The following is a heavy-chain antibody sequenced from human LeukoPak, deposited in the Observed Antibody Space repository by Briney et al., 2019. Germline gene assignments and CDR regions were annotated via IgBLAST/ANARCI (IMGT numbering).Heavy chain of an antibody. CDR1: GYTFTSYA. V-gene: IGHV1-3*01. J-gene: IGHJ4*02. CDR3: ARIGSSSWSPFDY. Sequence: ASVKVSCKASGYTFTSYAIHWVRQAPGQRLEWMGWINAGYGNTRYSQKFQGRVTITRDTSASTAYMELSSLRSEDTAVYYCARIGSSSWSPFDYWGQGTLVTVSS. D-gene: IGHD6-13*01. CDR2: INAGYGNT.